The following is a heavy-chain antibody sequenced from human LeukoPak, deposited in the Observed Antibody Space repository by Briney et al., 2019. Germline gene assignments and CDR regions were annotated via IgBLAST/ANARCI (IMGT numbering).Heavy chain of an antibody. CDR2: IYYTGST. CDR1: GGSISRSDYY. D-gene: IGHD2-15*01. V-gene: IGHV4-30-4*08. Sequence: PSETLSLTCTVSGGSISRSDYYWSWIRQPPGKGLEWIGYIYYTGSTYYNPSLKSRVTISVDTSRNQFSLKLSSVTAADTAVYYCARFRNLGSGHGFDVWGQGTMVTVSS. CDR3: ARFRNLGSGHGFDV. J-gene: IGHJ3*01.